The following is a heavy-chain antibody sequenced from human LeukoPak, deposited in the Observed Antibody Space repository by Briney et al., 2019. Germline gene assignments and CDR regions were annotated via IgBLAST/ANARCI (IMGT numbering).Heavy chain of an antibody. J-gene: IGHJ3*02. Sequence: SETLSLTCTVSGVSISSYYWTWIRQPPGKGLEWIGNIYYSGSTNYNPSLKSRVTISVDTSKNQFSLKLSSVTAADTAVYYCARGVLVGATPFDIWGQGTMVTVSS. D-gene: IGHD1-26*01. V-gene: IGHV4-59*01. CDR3: ARGVLVGATPFDI. CDR2: IYYSGST. CDR1: GVSISSYY.